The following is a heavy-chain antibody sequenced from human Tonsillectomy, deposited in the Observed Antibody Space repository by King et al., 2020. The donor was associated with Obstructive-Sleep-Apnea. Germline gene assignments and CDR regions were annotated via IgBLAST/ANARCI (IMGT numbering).Heavy chain of an antibody. D-gene: IGHD4-23*01. CDR1: GGSISTYY. CDR2: IYYSGST. V-gene: IGHV4-59*08. Sequence: QLQESGPGLLKPSETLSLTCTVSGGSISTYYWSWIRQSPGKGLEWIGYIYYSGSTNSNPSLRSRVTISVDTSKNHFSLKLTSLTAADTAVYYCARHDGGLNWFDPWGQGTLVTVSS. CDR3: ARHDGGLNWFDP. J-gene: IGHJ5*02.